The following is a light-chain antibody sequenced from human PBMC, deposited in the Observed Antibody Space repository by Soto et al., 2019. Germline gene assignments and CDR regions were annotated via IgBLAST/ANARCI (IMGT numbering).Light chain of an antibody. CDR2: DVS. V-gene: IGLV2-14*03. CDR3: SSYTTSSTPHYV. CDR1: SSDVGGYNS. Sequence: QSALTQPASVSGSPGQSITISCTGTSSDVGGYNSVSWYQHHPGKAPKLMIFDVSDRPSGVSSRFSGSKSGNTASLTISGLQAEDEADYCCSSYTTSSTPHYVFGPGTKLTVL. J-gene: IGLJ1*01.